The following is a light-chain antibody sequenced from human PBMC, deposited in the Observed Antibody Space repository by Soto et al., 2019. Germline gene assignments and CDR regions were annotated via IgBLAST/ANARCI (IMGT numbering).Light chain of an antibody. CDR2: GAF. J-gene: IGKJ5*01. CDR1: QSVNSN. Sequence: EIVMTQSPATLSLSPGERATLSCRASQSVNSNLAWYQQRPGQAPRLLIYGAFTRATGFPARFSGSGSGTEFTLTINSLQPEDFAVYYCQQYNDWPPITFGQGTRLEIQ. CDR3: QQYNDWPPIT. V-gene: IGKV3-15*01.